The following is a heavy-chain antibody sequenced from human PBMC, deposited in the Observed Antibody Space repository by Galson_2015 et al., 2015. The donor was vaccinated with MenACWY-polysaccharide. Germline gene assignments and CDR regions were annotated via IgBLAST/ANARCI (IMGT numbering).Heavy chain of an antibody. CDR2: ICSSGST. Sequence: TLSLTCTVSGGSITSGSYYWSWIRQPAGKGLEWIGRICSSGSTNYNPSLKSRVTISIDTSKNQVSLRLSSVTAADTAVYYCTRGHFRTVGATSWFHPWGQGTLVTVSS. V-gene: IGHV4-61*02. D-gene: IGHD1-26*01. CDR3: TRGHFRTVGATSWFHP. J-gene: IGHJ5*01. CDR1: GGSITSGSYY.